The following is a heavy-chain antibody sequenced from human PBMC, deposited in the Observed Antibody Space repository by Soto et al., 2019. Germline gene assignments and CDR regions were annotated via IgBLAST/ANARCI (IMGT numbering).Heavy chain of an antibody. CDR2: LDHQGYS. CDR3: AKPHYLPGIAAAGGDSFDY. CDR1: GAPITSNY. D-gene: IGHD6-13*01. J-gene: IGHJ4*02. V-gene: IGHV4-59*08. Sequence: SETLSLTCSVSGAPITSNYWTWIRQPPGKGLEWIGYLDHQGYSNYSPSLRSRVSMSIDTSKNQLSLKVHSVTAADTAVYYCAKPHYLPGIAAAGGDSFDYWGQGTLVTVSS.